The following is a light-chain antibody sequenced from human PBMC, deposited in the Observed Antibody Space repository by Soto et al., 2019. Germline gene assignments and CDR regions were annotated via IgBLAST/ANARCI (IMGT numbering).Light chain of an antibody. CDR3: QHADSFPLIT. J-gene: IGKJ5*01. Sequence: EIVMTQSPATLSVSPGERATLSCRASQSVSSNLAWYQQKPGKVPKLLIYAASTLQSGVPSTFSGSGSGTDFTLTISSLQPEDFATYYCQHADSFPLITFGQGTRLEI. CDR1: QSVSSN. V-gene: IGKV3-15*01. CDR2: AAS.